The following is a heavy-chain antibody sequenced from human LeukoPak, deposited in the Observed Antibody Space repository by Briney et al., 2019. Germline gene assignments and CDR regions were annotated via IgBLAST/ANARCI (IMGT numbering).Heavy chain of an antibody. CDR1: GGSFSGYY. CDR3: ARGGGWRPLRYCSSTSCRTINWFDP. V-gene: IGHV4-34*01. Sequence: SETLSLTCAVYGGSFSGYYWSWIRQPPGKGLERIGEINHRGSTNYNPSLKSRVTISVDTSKNQFSLKLSSVTAADTAVYYCARGGGWRPLRYCSSTSCRTINWFDPWGQGTLVTVSS. D-gene: IGHD2-2*01. CDR2: INHRGST. J-gene: IGHJ5*02.